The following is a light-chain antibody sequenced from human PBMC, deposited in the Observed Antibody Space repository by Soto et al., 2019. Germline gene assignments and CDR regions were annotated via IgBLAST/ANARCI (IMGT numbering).Light chain of an antibody. J-gene: IGLJ2*01. Sequence: QSVLTQPPSVSAAPGQTVTISCSGSSSNIGNNYVSWYQQLPGTAPKLLIYDNNKRPSGIPDRFSGSKSGTSATLGITGLQTGDEADYYCGTLDSRLSAVFGGGTKLTVL. CDR3: GTLDSRLSAV. CDR2: DNN. CDR1: SSNIGNNY. V-gene: IGLV1-51*01.